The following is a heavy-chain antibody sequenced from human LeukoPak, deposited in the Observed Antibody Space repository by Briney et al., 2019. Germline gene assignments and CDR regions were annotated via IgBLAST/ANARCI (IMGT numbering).Heavy chain of an antibody. V-gene: IGHV4-34*01. CDR1: GGSFSGYY. CDR3: ATKGVGYSSSWYTKYNWFDP. D-gene: IGHD6-13*01. J-gene: IGHJ5*02. CDR2: INHSGST. Sequence: SETLSLTCAVYGGSFSGYYWSWIRQPPGKGLEWMGEINHSGSTNHNPSLKSPVTISVDTSNNPFSLKLSSVTAADTAVYSCATKGVGYSSSWYTKYNWFDPWGQGTLVTVSS.